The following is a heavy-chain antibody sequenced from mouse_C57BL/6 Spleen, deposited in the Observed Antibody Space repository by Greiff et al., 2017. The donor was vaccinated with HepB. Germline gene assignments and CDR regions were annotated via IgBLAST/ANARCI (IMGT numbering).Heavy chain of an antibody. J-gene: IGHJ1*03. CDR1: GYTFTDYY. D-gene: IGHD1-1*01. CDR2: INPNNGGT. V-gene: IGHV1-26*01. Sequence: VQLQQSGPELVKPGASVKISCKASGYTFTDYYMNWVKQSHGKSLEWIGDINPNNGGTSYNQKFKGKATLTVDKSSSTAYMELRSLTSEDSAVYYCARWNYYGSSGYFDVWGTGTTVTVSS. CDR3: ARWNYYGSSGYFDV.